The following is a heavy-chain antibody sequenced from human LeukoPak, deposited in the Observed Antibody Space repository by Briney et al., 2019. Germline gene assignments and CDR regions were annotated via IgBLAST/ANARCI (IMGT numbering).Heavy chain of an antibody. Sequence: KPSETLSLTCAVYGGSFSGCYWSWIRQPPGKGLEWIGEINHSGSTNYNPSLKSRVTISVDTSKNQFSLKLSSVTAADTAVYYCARDRGRRYFDWFIPPFDYWGQGTLVTVSS. CDR2: INHSGST. J-gene: IGHJ4*02. CDR3: ARDRGRRYFDWFIPPFDY. D-gene: IGHD3-9*01. CDR1: GGSFSGCY. V-gene: IGHV4-34*01.